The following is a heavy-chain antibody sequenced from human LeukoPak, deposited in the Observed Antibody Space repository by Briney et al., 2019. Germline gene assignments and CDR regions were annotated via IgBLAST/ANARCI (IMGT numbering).Heavy chain of an antibody. CDR3: GARGYSYGPHYFDY. CDR2: ISWNSGNI. V-gene: IGHV3-9*01. D-gene: IGHD5-18*01. J-gene: IGHJ4*02. CDR1: GFTFDDYA. Sequence: GGSLRLSCAASGFTFDDYAMHWVRQAPGKGLEWVSGISWNSGNIDYADSVKGRFTISRDNAKNSLYLQMNSLRAEDTAVYYCGARGYSYGPHYFDYWGQGTLVTVSS.